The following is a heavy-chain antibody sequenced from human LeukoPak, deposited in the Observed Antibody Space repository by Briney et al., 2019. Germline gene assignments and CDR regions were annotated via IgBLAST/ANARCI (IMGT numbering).Heavy chain of an antibody. CDR1: GGTFSSYA. Sequence: ASVKVSCKASGGTFSSYAISWVRQAPGQGLEWMGRIIPILGIANYAQKFQGRVTITADKSTSTAYMELSSLRSEDTAVYYCARDGHCSGGSCSQDYWGQGTLVTVSS. CDR2: IIPILGIA. V-gene: IGHV1-69*04. D-gene: IGHD2-15*01. CDR3: ARDGHCSGGSCSQDY. J-gene: IGHJ4*02.